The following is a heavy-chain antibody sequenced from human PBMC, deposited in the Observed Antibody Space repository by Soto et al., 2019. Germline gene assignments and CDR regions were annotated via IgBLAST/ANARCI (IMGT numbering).Heavy chain of an antibody. J-gene: IGHJ4*02. D-gene: IGHD3-9*01. CDR2: INHSGST. CDR1: GESLSGYY. CDR3: ARGGTYDILTGYPYQLEFDL. Sequence: XETLSLTCAVYGESLSGYYWSWIRQPPGKGLEWIGEINHSGSTNYNASLKSRVTMSIDRSKNQFSLKLSSVTAADTAVYYCARGGTYDILTGYPYQLEFDLWGQGTLVTVSS. V-gene: IGHV4-34*01.